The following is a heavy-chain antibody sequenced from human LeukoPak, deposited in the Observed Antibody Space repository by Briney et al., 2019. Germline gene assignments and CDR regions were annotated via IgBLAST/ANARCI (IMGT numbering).Heavy chain of an antibody. V-gene: IGHV3-7*01. D-gene: IGHD5-12*01. Sequence: GGSLRLSCAASGFAFSSYAMSWVRQAPGKELEWLGNINEDGSVKNYVDSVKGRFTTSRDNAWNSLYLLMHSLRADDTAVYYCARDSGYNAFDIWGQGTMVTVPS. CDR3: ARDSGYNAFDI. CDR2: INEDGSVK. CDR1: GFAFSSYA. J-gene: IGHJ3*02.